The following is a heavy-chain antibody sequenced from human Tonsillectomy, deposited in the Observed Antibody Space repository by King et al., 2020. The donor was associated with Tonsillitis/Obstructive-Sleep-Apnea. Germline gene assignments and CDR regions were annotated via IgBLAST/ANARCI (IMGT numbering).Heavy chain of an antibody. D-gene: IGHD2-2*01. CDR3: ARGLSRYCSSTSCYDAFDI. J-gene: IGHJ3*02. CDR2: ISAYNGNT. V-gene: IGHV1-18*01. Sequence: VQLVQSGAEVKKPGASVKVSCKASGYTFTSYGISWVRQAPGQGLEWMGWISAYNGNTNYAQKLQGRVTMTTDTSTSTAYMELRGLRSDDTAVYYCARGLSRYCSSTSCYDAFDIWGQGTMVTVSS. CDR1: GYTFTSYG.